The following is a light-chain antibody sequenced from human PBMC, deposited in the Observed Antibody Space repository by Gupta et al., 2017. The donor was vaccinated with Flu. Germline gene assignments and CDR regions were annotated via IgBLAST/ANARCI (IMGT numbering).Light chain of an antibody. CDR1: QSVRSSY. J-gene: IGKJ5*01. Sequence: ATLSLSPGERATLSCGASQSVRSSYLAWYQQKPGRAPRLLIYDASSRATGIPDRFSGSGSGTDFTLTISRLEPEDFAVYYCQQYGSSPLTFGQGTRMEIK. V-gene: IGKV3D-20*01. CDR3: QQYGSSPLT. CDR2: DAS.